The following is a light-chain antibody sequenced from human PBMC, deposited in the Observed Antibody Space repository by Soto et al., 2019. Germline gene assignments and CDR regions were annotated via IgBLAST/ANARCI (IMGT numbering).Light chain of an antibody. CDR2: GAS. CDR3: QQLHSFVLT. J-gene: IGKJ4*01. V-gene: IGKV1-9*01. CDR1: QDIGIY. Sequence: IQLTQSPSSLSASIGDRVTITCRASQDIGIYLAWYQQKSGEAPRLLIYGASTLQSGVPSRFSGSRSGTDFTLTIRGLQPEDFATYYCQQLHSFVLTFGGGTKVEMK.